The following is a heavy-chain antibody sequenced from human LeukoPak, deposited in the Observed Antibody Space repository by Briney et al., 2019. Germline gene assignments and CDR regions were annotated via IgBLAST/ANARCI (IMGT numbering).Heavy chain of an antibody. Sequence: VKVSCKASGYTFTSYGINWVRQATGQGLEWMGWMNPNSGNTGYAQKFQGRVTITRNTSISTAYMELSSLRSEDTAVYYCARVGVIGSPYYYYMDVWGKGTTVTVSS. V-gene: IGHV1-8*03. CDR3: ARVGVIGSPYYYYMDV. D-gene: IGHD3-22*01. CDR2: MNPNSGNT. CDR1: GYTFTSYG. J-gene: IGHJ6*03.